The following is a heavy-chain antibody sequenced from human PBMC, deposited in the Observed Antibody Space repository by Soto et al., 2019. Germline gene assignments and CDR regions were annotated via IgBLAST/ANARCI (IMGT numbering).Heavy chain of an antibody. CDR2: VFYSGGA. D-gene: IGHD3-3*01. Sequence: SETLSLTCTVSGDSIDRSSYYWGWVRQPPGKSLEWIGSVFYSGGAYYTPSLKTRATVSVDTSKNQFSLKLTSVTAADTAFYFCARHQLYGPARRGFDSWGQGSPVTVSS. J-gene: IGHJ4*02. CDR1: GDSIDRSSYY. CDR3: ARHQLYGPARRGFDS. V-gene: IGHV4-39*01.